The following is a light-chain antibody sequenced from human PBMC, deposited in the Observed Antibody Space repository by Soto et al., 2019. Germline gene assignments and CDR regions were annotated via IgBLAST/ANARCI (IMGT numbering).Light chain of an antibody. CDR1: QTISSY. V-gene: IGKV1-39*01. Sequence: DIQMTQSPSSLSASVGDRVTISCRASQTISSYLNWYQQKPGKAPKVLIYGASSLQSGVPSRFSGSGSGTEFTLTISSLQPEDFGTYYCQQSYSSLVTFGGGTRLEIK. J-gene: IGKJ4*01. CDR2: GAS. CDR3: QQSYSSLVT.